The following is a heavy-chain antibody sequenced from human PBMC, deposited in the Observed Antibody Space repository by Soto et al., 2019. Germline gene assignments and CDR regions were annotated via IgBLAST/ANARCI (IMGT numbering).Heavy chain of an antibody. J-gene: IGHJ4*02. CDR3: AKHVFPYSSSPDYFNY. Sequence: QVQLVQSGAEVKKPGASVKVSCKASGYTFTSYGISWVRQAPGQGLEWMGWISAYNGNTNYAQKRQGRVTMTTDTSTSTAYVELRSLRSDNTAIYYCAKHVFPYSSSPDYFNYWGQGTLNTVSS. D-gene: IGHD6-13*01. CDR1: GYTFTSYG. V-gene: IGHV1-18*01. CDR2: ISAYNGNT.